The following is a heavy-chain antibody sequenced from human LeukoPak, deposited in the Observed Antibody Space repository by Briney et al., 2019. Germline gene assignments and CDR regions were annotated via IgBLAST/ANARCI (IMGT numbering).Heavy chain of an antibody. CDR3: ARHGVYYDSSGYYQNYYYYGMDV. Sequence: PGESLKISCKGSGYSFTSYWIGWVRQMPGKGLEWMGIIYPGDSDTRYSPSFQGQVTISADKSISTAYLQWSSLKASDTAMYYCARHGVYYDSSGYYQNYYYYGMDVWGQGTTVTVS. CDR2: IYPGDSDT. J-gene: IGHJ6*02. CDR1: GYSFTSYW. V-gene: IGHV5-51*01. D-gene: IGHD3-22*01.